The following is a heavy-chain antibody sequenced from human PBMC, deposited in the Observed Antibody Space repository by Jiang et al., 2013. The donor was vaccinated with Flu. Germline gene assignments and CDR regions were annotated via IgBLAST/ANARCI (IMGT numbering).Heavy chain of an antibody. V-gene: IGHV6-1*01. D-gene: IGHD2-15*01. CDR3: AREHEGYCSGGNCYPGLRAFDV. CDR1: AA. J-gene: IGHJ3*01. Sequence: AAWTWIRQSHREALSGWKDILQGLRGIMNNALSVKSRITINPDTSKNQFSLQLTSVTAEETAVYYCAREHEGYCSGGNCYPGLRAFDVWAQGTMVTVSS. CDR2: ILQGLRGI.